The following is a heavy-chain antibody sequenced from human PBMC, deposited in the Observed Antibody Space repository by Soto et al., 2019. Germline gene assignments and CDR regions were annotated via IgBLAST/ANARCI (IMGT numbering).Heavy chain of an antibody. J-gene: IGHJ4*01. CDR2: IYYNGDT. V-gene: IGHV4-39*01. CDR3: ARGGKYYQQETYFFDY. Sequence: PLETLSLTCTVSGGSSSSSGYYWAWLRQPPGRGLEWIGSIYYNGDTYFYPSLKSRVTISVDTSKNQFSLKLTSVTAADTALYFCARGGKYYQQETYFFDYWGQGSLVTVSS. CDR1: GGSSSSSGYY. D-gene: IGHD3-16*01.